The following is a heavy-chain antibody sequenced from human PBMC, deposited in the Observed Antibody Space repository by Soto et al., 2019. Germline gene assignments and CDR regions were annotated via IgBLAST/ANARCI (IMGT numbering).Heavy chain of an antibody. D-gene: IGHD3-10*01. CDR1: GFSLSTSGMC. V-gene: IGHV2-70*01. CDR2: IDWDDDK. J-gene: IGHJ6*02. CDR3: ARISVVSGLIENFYDGMDA. Sequence: CGPTLAHPTHTLTLTCTFSGFSLSTSGMCVTWIRQPPGKALEWLALIDWDDDKYYSKSLKTRLTISKANLKTHEVLTMTNLDPVDTDTYYPARISVVSGLIENFYDGMDAWRHGPTPTVSS.